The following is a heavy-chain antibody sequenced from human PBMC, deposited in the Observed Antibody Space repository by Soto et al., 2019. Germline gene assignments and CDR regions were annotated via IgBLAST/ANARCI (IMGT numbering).Heavy chain of an antibody. CDR2: IKSKPDDGAT. V-gene: IGHV3-15*07. CDR3: SLLSNDF. Sequence: EVQLVESGGGLVKPGGSLRLSCAASGFSLNNAWMNWVRQAPGKGLEWVGRIKSKPDDGATNYAAPVKGRFTISRDDSKNTLYLQMNSLKTEDTAVYYCSLLSNDFWGQGTLVTVSS. J-gene: IGHJ4*02. D-gene: IGHD3-3*01. CDR1: GFSLNNAW.